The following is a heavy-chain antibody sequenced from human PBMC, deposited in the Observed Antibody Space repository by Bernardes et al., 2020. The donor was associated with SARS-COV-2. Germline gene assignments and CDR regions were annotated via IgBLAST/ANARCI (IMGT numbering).Heavy chain of an antibody. CDR1: GFTVSSNY. V-gene: IGHV3-53*01. D-gene: IGHD5-18*01. CDR3: ARGGHSYGNYYYGMDV. CDR2: IYSGGST. J-gene: IGHJ6*02. Sequence: GSLRLSCAASGFTVSSNYMSWVRQAPGKGLEWVSVIYSGGSTYYADSVKGRFTISRDNSKNTLYLQMNSLRAEDTAVYYCARGGHSYGNYYYGMDVWGQGTTVTVSS.